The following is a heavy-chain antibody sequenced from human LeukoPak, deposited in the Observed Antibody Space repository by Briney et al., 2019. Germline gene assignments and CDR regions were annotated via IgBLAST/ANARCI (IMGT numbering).Heavy chain of an antibody. V-gene: IGHV4-4*07. CDR3: ARGDGSGSFSYYYYYYMDV. J-gene: IGHJ6*03. CDR2: IYTSGST. CDR1: GGSISSYY. Sequence: SETLSLTCTVSGGSISSYYWSWIRQPAGKGLEWIGRIYTSGSTNYNPSLKSRVTISVDTSKNQFSLKLSSVTAADTAVYYCARGDGSGSFSYYYYYYMDVWGKGTTVTISS. D-gene: IGHD3-10*01.